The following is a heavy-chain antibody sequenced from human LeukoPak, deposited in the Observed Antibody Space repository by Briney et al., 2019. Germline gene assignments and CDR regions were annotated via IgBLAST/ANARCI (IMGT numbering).Heavy chain of an antibody. J-gene: IGHJ4*02. D-gene: IGHD3-22*01. Sequence: SQTLSLTCAVSGGSISSGGYSWSWIRQPPGKGLEWIGYIYRSGSTYYNPSLKSRVTISVDRSKNQFSLKLSSVTAADTAVYYCARGGYYYDSSGYYHFDYWGQGTLVTVSS. V-gene: IGHV4-30-2*01. CDR3: ARGGYYYDSSGYYHFDY. CDR2: IYRSGST. CDR1: GGSISSGGYS.